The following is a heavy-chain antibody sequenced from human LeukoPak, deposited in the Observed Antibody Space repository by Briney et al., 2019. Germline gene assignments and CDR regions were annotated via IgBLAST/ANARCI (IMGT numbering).Heavy chain of an antibody. D-gene: IGHD3-3*01. V-gene: IGHV4-59*01. CDR2: IYYSGST. J-gene: IGHJ3*02. CDR3: ARLMGPITIFGVEAFDI. Sequence: SETLSHTCTVSGGSISSYYWSWIRQPPGKGLEWIGYIYYSGSTNYNPSLKSRVTISVDTSKNQFSLKLSSVTAADTAVYYCARLMGPITIFGVEAFDIWGQGTMVTVSS. CDR1: GGSISSYY.